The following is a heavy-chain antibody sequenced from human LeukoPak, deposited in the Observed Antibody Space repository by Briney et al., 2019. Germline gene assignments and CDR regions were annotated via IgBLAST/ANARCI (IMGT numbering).Heavy chain of an antibody. Sequence: SETLSLTCAVSGYSISSGYYWGWIRQPPGKGLEWIGSIYYSGSTYYNPSLKSRVTISVDTSKNQFSLKLSSVTAADTAVYYCALISNDSSGYYSRTDAFDIWGQGTMVTVSS. D-gene: IGHD3-22*01. J-gene: IGHJ3*02. CDR2: IYYSGST. CDR3: ALISNDSSGYYSRTDAFDI. V-gene: IGHV4-38-2*01. CDR1: GYSISSGYY.